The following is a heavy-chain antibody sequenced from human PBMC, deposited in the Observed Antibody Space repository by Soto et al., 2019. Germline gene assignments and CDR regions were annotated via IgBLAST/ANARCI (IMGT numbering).Heavy chain of an antibody. Sequence: QVQLVESGGGVVQPGRSPRLSCAASGFTFSSYAMHWVRQAPGKGLEWVAVISYDGSNKYYADSVKGRFTISRDNSKNTLYLQMNSLRAEDTAVYYCARGNIVVVVAAIDYWGQGTLVTVSS. J-gene: IGHJ4*02. CDR2: ISYDGSNK. CDR1: GFTFSSYA. CDR3: ARGNIVVVVAAIDY. V-gene: IGHV3-30-3*01. D-gene: IGHD2-15*01.